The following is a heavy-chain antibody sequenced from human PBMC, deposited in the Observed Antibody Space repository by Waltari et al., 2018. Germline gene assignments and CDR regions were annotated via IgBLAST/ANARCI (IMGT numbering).Heavy chain of an antibody. CDR1: GGSISSYY. CDR3: ARSRGDSSGYSFDI. J-gene: IGHJ3*02. D-gene: IGHD3-22*01. CDR2: IYYSGST. Sequence: QVQLQESGPGLVKPSETLSLTCTVPGGSISSYYWSWIRQPPGKGLEGIGYIYYSGSTNSNPSLKSRVTISVDTSKNQFSLKLSSVTAADTAVYYCARSRGDSSGYSFDIWGQGTMVTVSS. V-gene: IGHV4-59*01.